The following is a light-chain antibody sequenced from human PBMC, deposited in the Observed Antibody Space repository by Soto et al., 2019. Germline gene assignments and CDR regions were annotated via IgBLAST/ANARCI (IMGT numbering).Light chain of an antibody. Sequence: DIQLTQSPSFLSASVGDRVTITCRASQGINSYLAWYQQKPGKAPNLLIYAASTLQSGVPSRFGGRGIGTEFTLTITSLQPEDFATYYCQQLNYYPFTFGPGTKVDIK. V-gene: IGKV1-9*01. CDR1: QGINSY. CDR2: AAS. CDR3: QQLNYYPFT. J-gene: IGKJ3*01.